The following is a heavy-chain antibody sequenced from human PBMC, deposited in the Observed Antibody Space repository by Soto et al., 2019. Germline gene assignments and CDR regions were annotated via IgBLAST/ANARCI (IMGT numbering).Heavy chain of an antibody. CDR3: ARGPTDYYDNSANYFLDY. Sequence: QVQLVQSGAEVKKPGASVKVSCKASGYTFITYGVSWVRQAPGQGLDWLGWISTYNGNTRYAERLQCRVTMTTDTTTNTAYMELRNLRSDDTAVYYCARGPTDYYDNSANYFLDYWGQGTLVTLSS. D-gene: IGHD3-22*01. V-gene: IGHV1-18*01. CDR2: ISTYNGNT. CDR1: GYTFITYG. J-gene: IGHJ4*02.